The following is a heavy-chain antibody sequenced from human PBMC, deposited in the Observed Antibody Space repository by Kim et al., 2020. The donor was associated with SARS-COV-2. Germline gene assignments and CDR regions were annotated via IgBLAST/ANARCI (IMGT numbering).Heavy chain of an antibody. CDR1: GFTFSSYA. J-gene: IGHJ4*02. CDR2: ISGSGGST. Sequence: GGSLRLSCAASGFTFSSYAMSWVRQAPGKGLEWVSAISGSGGSTYYADSVKGRFTISRDNSKNTLYLQMNSLRAEDTAVYYCAKDNPTYSSSWYPFDYWGQGTLVTVSS. V-gene: IGHV3-23*01. D-gene: IGHD6-13*01. CDR3: AKDNPTYSSSWYPFDY.